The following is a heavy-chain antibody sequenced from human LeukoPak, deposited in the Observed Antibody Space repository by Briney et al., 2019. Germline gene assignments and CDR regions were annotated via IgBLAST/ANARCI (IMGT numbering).Heavy chain of an antibody. CDR2: IIPKSGAT. V-gene: IGHV1-2*02. Sequence: ASVKVSCKASGYTFTDHYMHWVRQAPGQGLEWMRYIIPKSGATNYAQKFQGRVTMTRDTSISTAYMELSWLRSDDTAVYYCARDRETGSYYGIDSWGQGTLLTVSS. J-gene: IGHJ4*02. CDR1: GYTFTDHY. CDR3: ARDRETGSYYGIDS. D-gene: IGHD1-26*01.